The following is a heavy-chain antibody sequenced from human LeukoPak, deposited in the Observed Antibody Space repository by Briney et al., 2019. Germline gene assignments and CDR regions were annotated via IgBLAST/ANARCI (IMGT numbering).Heavy chain of an antibody. CDR2: IYGDGST. D-gene: IGHD3-22*01. V-gene: IGHV3-66*01. CDR1: GFTVSSNY. CDR3: ATPRSGYYYYFDY. Sequence: GGSLRLSCAASGFTVSSNYMSWVRQAPGKGLEWVSVIYGDGSTYYADSVKGRFTISRDNSKNTLYLQMNSLRAEDTAVYYCATPRSGYYYYFDYWGQGTLVTVSS. J-gene: IGHJ4*02.